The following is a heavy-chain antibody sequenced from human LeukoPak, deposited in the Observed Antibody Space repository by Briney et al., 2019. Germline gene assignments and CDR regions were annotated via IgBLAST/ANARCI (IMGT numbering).Heavy chain of an antibody. CDR3: ARLHPYYDFWSGYDTAMVIFHY. V-gene: IGHV4-39*01. CDR1: GGSISSSSYY. CDR2: TYYSGST. Sequence: KSSETLSLTCTVSGGSISSSSYYWGWIRQPPGKGLEWIGSTYYSGSTYYNPSLKSRATISVDTSKNQFSLKLSSVTAADTAVYYCARLHPYYDFWSGYDTAMVIFHYWGQGTLVTVSS. J-gene: IGHJ4*02. D-gene: IGHD3-3*01.